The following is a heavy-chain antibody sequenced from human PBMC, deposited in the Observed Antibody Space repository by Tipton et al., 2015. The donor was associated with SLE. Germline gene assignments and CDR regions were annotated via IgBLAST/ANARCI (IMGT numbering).Heavy chain of an antibody. Sequence: TLSLTCTVSGGSISSGSYYWSWIRQPAGKGLEWIGRIYTSGSTNYNPSLKSRVTISVDTSKNQFSLKLSSVTAADTAGYYCARDISSSSEGGYYYYYMDVWGKGTTVTVSS. V-gene: IGHV4-61*02. CDR1: GGSISSGSYY. CDR2: IYTSGST. CDR3: ARDISSSSEGGYYYYYMDV. J-gene: IGHJ6*03. D-gene: IGHD6-6*01.